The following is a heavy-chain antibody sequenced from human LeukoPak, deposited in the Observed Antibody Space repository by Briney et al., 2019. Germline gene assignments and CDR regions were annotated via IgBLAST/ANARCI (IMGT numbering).Heavy chain of an antibody. CDR1: GFTFSSYA. CDR3: ARGRHYDFWSGYQIPRGTWFDP. Sequence: GGSLRLSCAASGFTFSSYAMHWVRQAPGKGLEYVSAISSNGGSTYYANSVKGRFTISRDNSKNTLYLQMGSLRAEDTAVYYCARGRHYDFWSGYQIPRGTWFDPWGQGTLVTVSS. CDR2: ISSNGGST. V-gene: IGHV3-64*01. D-gene: IGHD3-3*01. J-gene: IGHJ5*02.